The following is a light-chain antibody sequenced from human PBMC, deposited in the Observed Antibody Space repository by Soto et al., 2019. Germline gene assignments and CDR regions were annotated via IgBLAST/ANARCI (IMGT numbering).Light chain of an antibody. V-gene: IGLV1-44*01. Sequence: QSVLTQSPSASGTPGQRVSISCSGSTSNIGTNTVSWYQHLPGTAPKLLIYSNDQRPSAVPGRFSGSKSGTSAPLAISGLLSEDDAYYYCAKWDGSPDVVFGGGTKVTVL. CDR3: AKWDGSPDVV. J-gene: IGLJ2*01. CDR2: SND. CDR1: TSNIGTNT.